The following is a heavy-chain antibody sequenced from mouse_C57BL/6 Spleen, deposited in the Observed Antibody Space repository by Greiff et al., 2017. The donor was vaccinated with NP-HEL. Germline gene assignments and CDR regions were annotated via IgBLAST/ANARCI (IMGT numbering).Heavy chain of an antibody. J-gene: IGHJ3*01. V-gene: IGHV3-1*01. Sequence: VQLQQSGPGMVKPSQSLSLTCTVTGYSITSGYDWHWIRHFPGNKLEWMGYISYSGSTNYNPSLKSRISITHDTSKNHFFLKLNSVTTEDTATYYCARGGYDYDAFAYWGQGTLVTVSA. CDR3: ARGGYDYDAFAY. CDR1: GYSITSGYD. D-gene: IGHD2-4*01. CDR2: ISYSGST.